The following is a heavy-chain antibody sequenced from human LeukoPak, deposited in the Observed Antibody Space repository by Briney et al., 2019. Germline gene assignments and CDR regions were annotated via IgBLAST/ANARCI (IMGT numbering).Heavy chain of an antibody. D-gene: IGHD2-2*01. V-gene: IGHV3-74*01. Sequence: GGSLRLSCAASGFTFSNYWMHWVRQAPGKGLVWVSRINSDGSSTSYADSVKGRFTISRDNAKNTLYLQMNSLRAEDTAVYYCAREGAVVPAAAFDYWGQGTLVTVSS. CDR1: GFTFSNYW. J-gene: IGHJ4*02. CDR2: INSDGSST. CDR3: AREGAVVPAAAFDY.